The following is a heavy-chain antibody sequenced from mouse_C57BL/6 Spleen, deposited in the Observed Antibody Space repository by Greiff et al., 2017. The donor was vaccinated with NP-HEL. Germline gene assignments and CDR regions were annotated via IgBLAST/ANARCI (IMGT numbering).Heavy chain of an antibody. CDR3: ARWDGNYVWFAY. J-gene: IGHJ3*01. D-gene: IGHD2-1*01. Sequence: QVQLQQPGAELVKPGASVKLSCKASGYTFTSYWMHWVKQRPGQGLEWIGMIHPNSGSTNYNEKFKSKATLTVDKSSSTAYMQLSSLTSEDSAVYYCARWDGNYVWFAYWGQGTLVTVSA. V-gene: IGHV1-64*01. CDR1: GYTFTSYW. CDR2: IHPNSGST.